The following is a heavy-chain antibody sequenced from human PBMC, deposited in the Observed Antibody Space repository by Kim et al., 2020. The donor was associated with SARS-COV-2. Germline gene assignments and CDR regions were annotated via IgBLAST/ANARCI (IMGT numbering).Heavy chain of an antibody. CDR2: INPNSGGT. Sequence: ASVKVSCKASGYTFTGYYMHWVRQAPGQGLEWMGWINPNSGGTNYAQKFQGRVTMTRDTSISTAYMELSRLRSDDTAVYYCARRPVSDYDSSGYIDNWFDPWGQGTLVTVSS. D-gene: IGHD3-22*01. J-gene: IGHJ5*02. CDR3: ARRPVSDYDSSGYIDNWFDP. CDR1: GYTFTGYY. V-gene: IGHV1-2*02.